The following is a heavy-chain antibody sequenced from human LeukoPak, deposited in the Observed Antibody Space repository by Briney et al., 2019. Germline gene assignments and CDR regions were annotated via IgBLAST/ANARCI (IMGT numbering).Heavy chain of an antibody. V-gene: IGHV5-51*01. D-gene: IGHD1-26*01. CDR3: GMSGDRVPLQDDVFDV. J-gene: IGHJ3*01. Sequence: GESLKISCKVSGYRFTSYCIGRVRQMPGKGLEWMGIIYPGDSGPTYSPPFQGQVTISVDKSINTAYLQWSSLQASDTAMYYCGMSGDRVPLQDDVFDVWGQGTMVTVST. CDR2: IYPGDSGP. CDR1: GYRFTSYC.